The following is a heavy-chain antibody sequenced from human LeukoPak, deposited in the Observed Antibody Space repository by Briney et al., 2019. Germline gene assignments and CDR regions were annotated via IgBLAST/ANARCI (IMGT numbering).Heavy chain of an antibody. CDR3: AKEKTISGVVIGGADY. Sequence: GGSLRLSCAASGFTFSNYAMSWVRQAPGKGLEWVSAISGSGGSTYYADSVKGRFTISRDNSKNTLYLQMNSLRAEDTAVYYCAKEKTISGVVIGGADYWGQGTLVTVSS. D-gene: IGHD3-3*01. V-gene: IGHV3-23*01. CDR1: GFTFSNYA. CDR2: ISGSGGST. J-gene: IGHJ4*02.